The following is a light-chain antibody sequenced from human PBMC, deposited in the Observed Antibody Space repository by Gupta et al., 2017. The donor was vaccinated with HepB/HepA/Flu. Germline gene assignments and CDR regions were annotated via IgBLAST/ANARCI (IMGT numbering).Light chain of an antibody. CDR1: QDIEND. CDR3: RQDAAYPRT. J-gene: IGKJ2*01. CDR2: GAG. V-gene: IGKV1-17*01. Sequence: DIQMTQSPFSLSASAGDRVTITCRASQDIENDLSRYQQKEGKGPKRLIYGAGNLESGFPLRFSGRRSGTEFTLTMSSLQPEDFATYYCRQDAAYPRTFGQGTRLEIK.